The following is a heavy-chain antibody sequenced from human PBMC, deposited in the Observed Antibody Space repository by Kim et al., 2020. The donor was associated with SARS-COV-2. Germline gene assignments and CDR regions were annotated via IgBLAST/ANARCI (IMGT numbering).Heavy chain of an antibody. CDR3: ARSGRYPSSWNDY. Sequence: SETLSLTCTVSGGSISSHYWSWIRQPPGKGLEWIGYIYYSGSTNYNPSLKSRVTISVDTSKNQFSLKLSSVTAADTAVYYCARSGRYPSSWNDYWGQGTL. J-gene: IGHJ4*02. D-gene: IGHD6-13*01. CDR2: IYYSGST. CDR1: GGSISSHY. V-gene: IGHV4-59*08.